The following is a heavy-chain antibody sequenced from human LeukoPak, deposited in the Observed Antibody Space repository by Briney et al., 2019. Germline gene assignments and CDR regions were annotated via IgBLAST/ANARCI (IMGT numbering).Heavy chain of an antibody. CDR2: INPHSSDT. J-gene: IGHJ3*01. CDR1: GYIHIKYF. V-gene: IGHV1/OR15-1*04. Sequence: GSVTVSLKASGYIHIKYFIHWVRPPASQERDWMGWINPHSSDTRCSPKFRGRVTWTRVTYLNTTYMELSSLTSEDTATYYCARAHQLGAFDFWGQGTLVTVSS. D-gene: IGHD1-1*01. CDR3: ARAHQLGAFDF.